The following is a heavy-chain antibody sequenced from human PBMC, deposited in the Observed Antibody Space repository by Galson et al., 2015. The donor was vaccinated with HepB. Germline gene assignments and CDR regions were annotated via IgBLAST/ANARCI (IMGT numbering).Heavy chain of an antibody. CDR3: ARNLGVAASRYGMAV. CDR1: GFSLSTSGMC. V-gene: IGHV2-70*11. CDR2: LDWDDDK. J-gene: IGHJ6*02. D-gene: IGHD6-25*01. Sequence: PALVKPTQTLTLTCTFSGFSLSTSGMCVSWIRQPPGKALEWLARLDWDDDKYYNTSLKTRLTISKDTSKNQVVLTMTNMDPVDTATYYCARNLGVAASRYGMAVWGQGTTVTVSS.